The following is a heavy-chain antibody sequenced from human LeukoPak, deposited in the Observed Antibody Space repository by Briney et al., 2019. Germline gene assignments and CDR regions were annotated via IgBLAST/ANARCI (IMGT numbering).Heavy chain of an antibody. J-gene: IGHJ4*02. CDR1: GFTFSDYY. D-gene: IGHD3-16*01. CDR3: ARDSLFATTSGGSDY. V-gene: IGHV3-11*01. CDR2: ISSSGSTI. Sequence: PGGSLRLSCAASGFTFSDYYMSWIRQAPGKGLEWVSHISSSGSTIYYADSVKGRFTISRDNAKNSLYLKMNSMRAEDTAVYYCARDSLFATTSGGSDYWGQGTLVTVSS.